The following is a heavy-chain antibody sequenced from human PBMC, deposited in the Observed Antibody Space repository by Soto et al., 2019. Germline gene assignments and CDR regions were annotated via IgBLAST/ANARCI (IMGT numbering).Heavy chain of an antibody. Sequence: SETLSLTCAVYGGSFSGYYWSWIRQPPGKGLEWMGEINHSGSSNYNPSLKSRVIISVDTSKNQFSLKLSSVTAADTAVYYCASGGHYDGGAPFDYWGQGTLVTVSS. CDR3: ASGGHYDGGAPFDY. V-gene: IGHV4-34*01. CDR1: GGSFSGYY. CDR2: INHSGSS. D-gene: IGHD4-17*01. J-gene: IGHJ4*01.